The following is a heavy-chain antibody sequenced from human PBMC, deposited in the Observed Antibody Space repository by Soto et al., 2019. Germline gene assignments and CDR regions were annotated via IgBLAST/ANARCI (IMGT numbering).Heavy chain of an antibody. D-gene: IGHD3-3*01. CDR2: ISAYNGNT. CDR3: TRDWRGAEGFDS. J-gene: IGHJ4*02. V-gene: IGHV1-18*04. CDR1: GYTFTNFY. Sequence: ASVKVSCTASGYTFTNFYMHWVRQAPGQGLEWMGWISAYNGNTNYAQKLQGRVTMTTDTSTSTAYMELRSLRSDDTAVYFCTRDWRGAEGFDSWGQGTLVTVSS.